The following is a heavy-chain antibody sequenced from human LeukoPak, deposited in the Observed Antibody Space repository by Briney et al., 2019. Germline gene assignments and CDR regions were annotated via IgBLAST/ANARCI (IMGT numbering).Heavy chain of an antibody. Sequence: GGSLRLSCAASGFTFSTYAMSWVRQAPGKGLEWVSAISGSGTATYYADSVKGRFTISRDNSKNTLYLQMNSLRAEDTAVYYCAKDGLQLVLTGSDYWGQGTLVTVSS. CDR3: AKDGLQLVLTGSDY. CDR2: ISGSGTAT. J-gene: IGHJ4*02. V-gene: IGHV3-23*01. D-gene: IGHD6-13*01. CDR1: GFTFSTYA.